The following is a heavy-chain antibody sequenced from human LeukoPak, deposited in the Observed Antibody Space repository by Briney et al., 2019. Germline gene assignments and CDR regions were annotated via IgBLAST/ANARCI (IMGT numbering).Heavy chain of an antibody. D-gene: IGHD4-11*01. J-gene: IGHJ4*02. CDR1: GGSFSGYY. Sequence: SETLSLTCAVYGGSFSGYYWSWIRQPPGKGLEWIGEINHSGSTNYNPSLKSRVTISVDTSKNQFSLKLSSVTAADTAVYYCALIRTTVGRYFDYWGQGTLVTVSS. CDR2: INHSGST. CDR3: ALIRTTVGRYFDY. V-gene: IGHV4-34*01.